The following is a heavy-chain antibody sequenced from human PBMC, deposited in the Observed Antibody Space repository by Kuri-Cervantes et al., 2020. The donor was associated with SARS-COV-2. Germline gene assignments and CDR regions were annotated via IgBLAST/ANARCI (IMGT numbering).Heavy chain of an antibody. CDR3: ARHPTTIPQYHFDY. Sequence: GESLKISCAASGFTFSSYAMSWVRQAPGKGLEWVSTISGSGGTTYYADSVKGRFTISRDNSKNTLYLHMDSLRAEDTAVYHCARHPTTIPQYHFDYWGQGTLVTVSS. V-gene: IGHV3-23*01. CDR1: GFTFSSYA. J-gene: IGHJ4*02. D-gene: IGHD5-12*01. CDR2: ISGSGGTT.